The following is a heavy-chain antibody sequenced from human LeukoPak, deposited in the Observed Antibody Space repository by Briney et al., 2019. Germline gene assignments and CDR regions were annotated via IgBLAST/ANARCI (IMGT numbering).Heavy chain of an antibody. D-gene: IGHD2-2*02. CDR3: AVQDIVVVPAAIRTDY. Sequence: GGSPRLSCAASGFTVSSNYMSWVRQAPGKGLEWVSVIYSGGNTYYADSVKGRFTISRDNSRNTLYLQMNSLRAEDTAVYYCAVQDIVVVPAAIRTDYWGQGTLVTVSS. J-gene: IGHJ4*02. CDR1: GFTVSSNY. CDR2: IYSGGNT. V-gene: IGHV3-53*01.